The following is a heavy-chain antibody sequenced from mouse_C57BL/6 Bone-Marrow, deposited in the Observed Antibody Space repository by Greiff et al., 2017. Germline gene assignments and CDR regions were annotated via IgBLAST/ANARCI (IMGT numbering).Heavy chain of an antibody. Sequence: VQLQQSGAELVRPGASVTLSCKASGYTFTDYEMHWVKQTPVHGLEWIGAIDPETGGTAYNQKFKGKAILTADKSSSTAYMELRSLTSEDSAVYYCTRDHNNVMMYTMDYWGQGTAVTVSS. CDR2: IDPETGGT. CDR3: TRDHNNVMMYTMDY. CDR1: GYTFTDYE. J-gene: IGHJ4*01. D-gene: IGHD2-3*01. V-gene: IGHV1-15*01.